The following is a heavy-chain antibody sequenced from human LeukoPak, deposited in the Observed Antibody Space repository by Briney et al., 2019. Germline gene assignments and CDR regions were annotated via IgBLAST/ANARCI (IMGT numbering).Heavy chain of an antibody. J-gene: IGHJ4*02. CDR1: GYNFTAYY. D-gene: IGHD1-26*01. V-gene: IGHV1-2*02. CDR2: INPTSGGT. Sequence: ASVKVSCKASGYNFTAYYIHWVRQAPGQGLEWMGWINPTSGGTKYAQKFQGRVTMTWDTSISTAYMDLTRLRSDDTAVYFCARDPPRVGAPDYWGQGTPLTVSS. CDR3: ARDPPRVGAPDY.